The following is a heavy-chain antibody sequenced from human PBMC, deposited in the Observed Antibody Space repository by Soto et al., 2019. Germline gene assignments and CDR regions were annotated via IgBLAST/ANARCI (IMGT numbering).Heavy chain of an antibody. Sequence: GGSLRLSCISSGFTFRAYTMNWVRQAPGKGLEWVSGIRGFSPYTFYAESVKGRFTISRDNAKNSLYLQMNSLRAEDTAVYYCAXDRGYDAHDYYYNAMDVWGQGTTVTVSS. V-gene: IGHV3-21*01. CDR1: GFTFRAYT. CDR2: IRGFSPYT. J-gene: IGHJ6*02. CDR3: AXDRGYDAHDYYYNAMDV. D-gene: IGHD2-15*01.